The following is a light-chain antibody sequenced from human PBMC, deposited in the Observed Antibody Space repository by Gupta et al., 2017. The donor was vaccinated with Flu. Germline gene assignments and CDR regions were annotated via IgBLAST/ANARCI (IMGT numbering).Light chain of an antibody. CDR2: AAS. Sequence: SYVLTQPPSVSVAPGQTARITCRGNNLGSKRAHWYLQEPGQAPGFVHPAASSPPPGTPERFSGSNSGNTPTLTISRVEAGDEADYYCQVWDSGRDLVVFGGVTKLTGL. CDR3: QVWDSGRDLVV. J-gene: IGLJ2*01. CDR1: NLGSKR. V-gene: IGLV3-21*02.